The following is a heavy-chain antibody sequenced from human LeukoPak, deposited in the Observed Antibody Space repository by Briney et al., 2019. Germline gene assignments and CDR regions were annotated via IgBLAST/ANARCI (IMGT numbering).Heavy chain of an antibody. V-gene: IGHV4-31*03. D-gene: IGHD6-19*01. Sequence: PSETLSLTCTVSGASISSGNYCWSWIRQHPGKGLEWTGCIQYSGTTYYNPSLKSRVTISVDTSKNQFSLTLSSVTAADTAVYYCAGRKAVPGDYWGQGTLVTVSS. CDR1: GASISSGNYC. CDR2: IQYSGTT. CDR3: AGRKAVPGDY. J-gene: IGHJ4*02.